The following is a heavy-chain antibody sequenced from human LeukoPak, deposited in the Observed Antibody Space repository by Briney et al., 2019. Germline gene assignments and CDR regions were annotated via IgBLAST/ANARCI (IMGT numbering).Heavy chain of an antibody. D-gene: IGHD3-22*01. CDR2: IYTSGST. CDR3: ARDRTVPFYYYDSSGYYFGNWFDP. Sequence: PSETLSLTCTVSGGSISSYYWSWIRQPAGKGLEWIGRIYTSGSTNYNPPLKSRVTMSVDTSKNQFSLKLSSVTAADTAVYYCARDRTVPFYYYDSSGYYFGNWFDPWGQGTLVTVSS. V-gene: IGHV4-4*07. J-gene: IGHJ5*02. CDR1: GGSISSYY.